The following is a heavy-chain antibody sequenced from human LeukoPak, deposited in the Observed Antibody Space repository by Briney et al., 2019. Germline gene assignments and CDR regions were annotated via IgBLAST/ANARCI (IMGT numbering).Heavy chain of an antibody. V-gene: IGHV3-23*01. Sequence: GGSLRLSCAASGFTFSSYAMSWVRQAPGKGLEWVSAISGSGGSTYYADSVKGRFTSSRDNSKNMLYLQMNSLRAEDTAVYYCAKQIRGVNDYWGQGTLVTVSS. D-gene: IGHD3-10*01. CDR3: AKQIRGVNDY. CDR2: ISGSGGST. J-gene: IGHJ4*02. CDR1: GFTFSSYA.